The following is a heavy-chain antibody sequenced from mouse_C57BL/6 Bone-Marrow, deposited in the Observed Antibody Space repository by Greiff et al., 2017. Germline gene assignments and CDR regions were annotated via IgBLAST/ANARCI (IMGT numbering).Heavy chain of an antibody. Sequence: EVKLVESGAELVKPGASVKLSCTASGFNIKDYYMHWVKQRTEQGLAWIGRIDPEDGETKYAPKFQGKATIIADTASKTAYLPPSSLTSEETADYYCASMYCGRSRYYFDYWGQGTTRTVSS. V-gene: IGHV14-2*01. CDR2: IDPEDGET. J-gene: IGHJ2*01. CDR1: GFNIKDYY. CDR3: ASMYCGRSRYYFDY.